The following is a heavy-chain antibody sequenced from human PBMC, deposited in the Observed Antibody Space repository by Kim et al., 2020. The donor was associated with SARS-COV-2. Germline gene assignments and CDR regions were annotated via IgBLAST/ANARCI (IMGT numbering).Heavy chain of an antibody. CDR2: IYYSGST. J-gene: IGHJ4*02. V-gene: IGHV4-39*07. CDR3: ARGVQQLVLVDY. CDR1: GGSISSSSYY. Sequence: SETLSLTCTVSGGSISSSSYYWGWIRQPPGKGLEWIGSIYYSGSTYYNPSLKSRVTISVDTSKNQFSLKLSSVTAADTAVYYCARGVQQLVLVDYWGQGT. D-gene: IGHD6-13*01.